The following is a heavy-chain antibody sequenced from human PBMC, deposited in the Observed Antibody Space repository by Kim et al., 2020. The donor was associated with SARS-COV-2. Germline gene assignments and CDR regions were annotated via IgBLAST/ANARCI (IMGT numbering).Heavy chain of an antibody. CDR2: IYYSGST. J-gene: IGHJ6*02. CDR3: ARVNTAMVRGVIIPGGMDV. D-gene: IGHD3-10*01. CDR1: GGSISSYY. Sequence: SETLSLTCTVSGGSISSYYWSWIRQPPGKGLEWIGYIYYSGSTNYNPSLKSRVTISADTSKNQFSLKLSSVTAADTAVYYCARVNTAMVRGVIIPGGMDVWGQGTTVTVSS. V-gene: IGHV4-59*01.